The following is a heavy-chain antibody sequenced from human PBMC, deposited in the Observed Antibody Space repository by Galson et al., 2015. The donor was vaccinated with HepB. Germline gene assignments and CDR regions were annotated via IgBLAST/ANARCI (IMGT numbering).Heavy chain of an antibody. CDR1: GYTFTSYG. D-gene: IGHD7-27*01. V-gene: IGHV1-18*04. CDR2: ISAYKGNT. J-gene: IGHJ1*01. CDR3: ATAGDFTGYFQH. Sequence: SVKVSCKASGYTFTSYGISWVRQAPGQGLEWMGWISAYKGNTNYAQKLQGRVTMTTDTSTSTAYMELSSLRSEDTAVYYCATAGDFTGYFQHWGQGTLVTVSS.